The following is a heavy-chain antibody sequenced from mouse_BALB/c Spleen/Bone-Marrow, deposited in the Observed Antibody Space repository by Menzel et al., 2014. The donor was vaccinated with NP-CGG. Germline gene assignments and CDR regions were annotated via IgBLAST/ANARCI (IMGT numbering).Heavy chain of an antibody. CDR2: INPGSGGT. V-gene: IGHV1-54*03. CDR1: GYAFTNYL. J-gene: IGHJ2*01. D-gene: IGHD2-2*01. CDR3: ARGGHGSY. Sequence: QVQLKESGAELVRPGTSVKVSCKASGYAFTNYLIEWVKQRPGQGLEWIGVINPGSGGTNYNEKFKGKATLTADNSPNTAYMHLSSLTSDDSAVYFCARGGHGSYWGQGTTLTVSS.